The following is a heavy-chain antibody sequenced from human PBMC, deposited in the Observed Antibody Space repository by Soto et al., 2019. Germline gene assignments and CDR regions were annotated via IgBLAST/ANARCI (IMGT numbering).Heavy chain of an antibody. CDR1: GFSFRSFT. D-gene: IGHD6-13*01. V-gene: IGHV3-21*01. CDR3: TRDASRDSSARGWFDP. Sequence: GGSLRLSCAASGFSFRSFTMNWVRQAPGKGLEWVSTISSNSAYIYYTDALRGRFTISRDNAKNSLHLQMNSLRAEDTAVYYCTRDASRDSSARGWFDPWGPGTLVTVSS. J-gene: IGHJ5*02. CDR2: ISSNSAYI.